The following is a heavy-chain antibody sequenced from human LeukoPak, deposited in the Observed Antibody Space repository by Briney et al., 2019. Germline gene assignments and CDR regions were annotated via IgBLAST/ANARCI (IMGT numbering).Heavy chain of an antibody. CDR2: SNGDGSST. CDR3: ARAGYCSGGNCYSSYYDY. V-gene: IGHV3-74*01. Sequence: GGSLRLSCAASGFTFSSYWMHWVRQAPGKGLLWDSRSNGDGSSTAYADSVKGRFTISRDNAKNTLYLQMNSLRAEDAALYYCARAGYCSGGNCYSSYYDYWGQGTLVTVSS. J-gene: IGHJ4*02. CDR1: GFTFSSYW. D-gene: IGHD2-15*01.